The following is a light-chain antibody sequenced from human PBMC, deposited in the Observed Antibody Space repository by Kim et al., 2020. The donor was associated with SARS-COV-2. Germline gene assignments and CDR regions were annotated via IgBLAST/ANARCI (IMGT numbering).Light chain of an antibody. CDR3: QQYGNSPRWS. J-gene: IGKJ1*01. V-gene: IGKV3-20*01. CDR2: GTS. CDR1: QSVSSNS. Sequence: EIVLTQSPGTLSLSPGERATLSCRASQSVSSNSLAWYQQKPGQAPRLLIYGTSTRATGIPDRFSGSGSGTDFTLTISRLEPEDFAVYYCQQYGNSPRWSFGQGTKVDIK.